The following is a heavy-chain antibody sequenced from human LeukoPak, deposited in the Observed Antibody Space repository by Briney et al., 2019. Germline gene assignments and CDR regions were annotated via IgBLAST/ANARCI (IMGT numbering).Heavy chain of an antibody. V-gene: IGHV3-30-3*01. D-gene: IGHD4-17*01. Sequence: GGSLRLSCAASGFTFSSYAMHWVRQAPGKGLEWVAVISYDGSNKYYADSVKGRFTISRDNSKNTLYLQMNSLRAEDTAVYYCAGYGDHGGFDYWGQGTLVTVS. CDR3: AGYGDHGGFDY. J-gene: IGHJ4*02. CDR2: ISYDGSNK. CDR1: GFTFSSYA.